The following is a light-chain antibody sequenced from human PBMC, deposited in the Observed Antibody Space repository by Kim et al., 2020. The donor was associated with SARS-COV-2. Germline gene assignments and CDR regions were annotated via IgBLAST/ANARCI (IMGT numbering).Light chain of an antibody. CDR1: SLRSYY. CDR2: GKN. Sequence: SSELTQDPAVSVALGQTVRITCQGDSLRSYYASWYQQKPGQAPVLVIYGKNNRPSGIPDRFSGSSPGNTASLTITGAQAEDEADYYCNSRDSSGNHVVLG. J-gene: IGLJ2*01. CDR3: NSRDSSGNHVV. V-gene: IGLV3-19*01.